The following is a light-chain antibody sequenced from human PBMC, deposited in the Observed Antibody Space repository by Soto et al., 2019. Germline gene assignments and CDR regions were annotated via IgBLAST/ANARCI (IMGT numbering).Light chain of an antibody. CDR2: DVS. CDR3: QQYDNLPIT. Sequence: DIQMTQSPSTVSAYVGDSVTITCRASQSITTWLAWYQQRPGKAPKLLIYDVSSLQSGVPSRFSGSGSGTEFTLTISSLQPDDFATYYCQQYDNLPITFGQGTRLEIK. CDR1: QSITTW. J-gene: IGKJ5*01. V-gene: IGKV1-5*01.